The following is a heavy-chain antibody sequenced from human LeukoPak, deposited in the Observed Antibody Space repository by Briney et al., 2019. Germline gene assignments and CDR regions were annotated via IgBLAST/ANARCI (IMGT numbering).Heavy chain of an antibody. CDR1: GFTVSSNY. CDR3: ARQGQWLVLGSDRDAFDI. Sequence: GGSLRLSCAASGFTVSSNYMSWVRQAPGKGLEWVSVIYSGGSTYYADSVKGRFTISRDNSKNALYLQMNSLRAEDTAVYYCARQGQWLVLGSDRDAFDIWGQGTMVTVSS. D-gene: IGHD6-19*01. J-gene: IGHJ3*02. CDR2: IYSGGST. V-gene: IGHV3-53*01.